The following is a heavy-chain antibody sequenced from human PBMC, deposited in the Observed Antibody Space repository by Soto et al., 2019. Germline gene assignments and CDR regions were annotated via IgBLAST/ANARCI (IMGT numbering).Heavy chain of an antibody. J-gene: IGHJ6*03. D-gene: IGHD3-3*01. Sequence: PSETLSLTCTVSGGSISGYYWSWIRQPPGKGLEWIGYIYYSGSTNYNPSLKSRVTISVDTSKNQFSLKLSSVTAADTAVYYCARTYYDFWSGYSMNYYMDVWGKGTTVTVSS. CDR2: IYYSGST. CDR1: GGSISGYY. CDR3: ARTYYDFWSGYSMNYYMDV. V-gene: IGHV4-59*13.